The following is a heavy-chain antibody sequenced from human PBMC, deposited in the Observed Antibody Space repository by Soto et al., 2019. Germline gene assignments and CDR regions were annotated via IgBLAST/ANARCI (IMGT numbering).Heavy chain of an antibody. CDR1: GGTFSSYA. CDR2: IIPIFGTA. D-gene: IGHD2-15*01. Sequence: SVKVSCKASGGTFSSYAISWVRQAPGQGLEWMGGIIPIFGTANYAQKFQGRVTITADESTSTAYMELSSLRSEDTAVYYCARGNCSGGSFWYHKASTYNDMHVRHQGPTVTVP. CDR3: ARGNCSGGSFWYHKASTYNDMHV. J-gene: IGHJ6*02. V-gene: IGHV1-69*13.